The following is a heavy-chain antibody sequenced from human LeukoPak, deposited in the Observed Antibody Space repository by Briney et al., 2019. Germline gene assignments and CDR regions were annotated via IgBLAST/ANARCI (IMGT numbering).Heavy chain of an antibody. V-gene: IGHV1-2*02. D-gene: IGHD3-3*01. CDR2: INPNTGGT. Sequence: ASVKVSCKASGYTFAGYHLYWVRQAPGQGFEWMGWINPNTGGTNSAQKFQGRVTMTRDTSISTAYMELSRLRSDDTAVYYCARGLGITIFGVVTVFDPWGQGTLVTVSS. CDR1: GYTFAGYH. CDR3: ARGLGITIFGVVTVFDP. J-gene: IGHJ5*02.